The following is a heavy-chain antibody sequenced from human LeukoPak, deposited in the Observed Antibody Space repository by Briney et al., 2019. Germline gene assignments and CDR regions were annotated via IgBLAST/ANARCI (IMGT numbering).Heavy chain of an antibody. Sequence: ASVKVSCKASGYTFTSYGISRVRQAPGQGLEWMGWISAYNGNTNYAQKLQGRVTMTTDTSTSTAYMELRSLRSDDTAVYYCATVDFGVTAGAFDIWGQGTMVTVSS. CDR3: ATVDFGVTAGAFDI. CDR1: GYTFTSYG. D-gene: IGHD3-10*01. CDR2: ISAYNGNT. V-gene: IGHV1-18*01. J-gene: IGHJ3*02.